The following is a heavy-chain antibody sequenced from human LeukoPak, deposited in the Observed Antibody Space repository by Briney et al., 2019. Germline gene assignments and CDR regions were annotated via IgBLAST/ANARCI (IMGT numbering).Heavy chain of an antibody. D-gene: IGHD6-13*01. CDR1: GYIFTSYW. V-gene: IGHV5-10-1*01. Sequence: GESLKISCKGSGYIFTSYWIGWVRQMPGKGLEWMVRIDPSDSYTNYSPSFQGHVTISADKSISTAYLQWSSLKASDTAMYYCARRDSSSWPFDAFDIWGQGTMVTVSS. J-gene: IGHJ3*02. CDR2: IDPSDSYT. CDR3: ARRDSSSWPFDAFDI.